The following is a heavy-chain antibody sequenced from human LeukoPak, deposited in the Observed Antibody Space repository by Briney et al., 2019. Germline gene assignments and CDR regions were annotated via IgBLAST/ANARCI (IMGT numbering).Heavy chain of an antibody. J-gene: IGHJ4*02. V-gene: IGHV1-8*01. D-gene: IGHD4-23*01. CDR1: GYTFRSYE. CDR3: ARGHYGGNRYFDI. Sequence: ASVKVSCKASGYTFRSYEINWVRQAPGQRHEWMGWIHPNSGKTGYAQKFQGRVTMTRDTSTETAFIELSSLKFDDTATFYCARGHYGGNRYFDIWGQGTLVTVSS. CDR2: IHPNSGKT.